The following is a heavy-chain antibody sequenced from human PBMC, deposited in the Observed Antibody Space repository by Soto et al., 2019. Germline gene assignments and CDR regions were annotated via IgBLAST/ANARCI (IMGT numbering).Heavy chain of an antibody. CDR3: AKGGSGYYREAYYYGMDG. CDR2: ISGSGGST. J-gene: IGHJ6*02. D-gene: IGHD3-22*01. Sequence: GGSLRLSCAASGFTFSSYAMSWVRQAPGKGLEWVSAISGSGGSTYYADSVKGRFTISRDNSKNTLYLQMNSLRAEDTAVYYCAKGGSGYYREAYYYGMDGWGQGTTVTVSS. V-gene: IGHV3-23*01. CDR1: GFTFSSYA.